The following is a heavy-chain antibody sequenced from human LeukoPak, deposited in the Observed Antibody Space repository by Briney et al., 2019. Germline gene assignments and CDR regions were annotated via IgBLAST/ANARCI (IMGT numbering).Heavy chain of an antibody. J-gene: IGHJ4*02. CDR2: IFLSGST. Sequence: SETLSLTCSVSGGSISSGSYYWSWIRLPAGKGLEWIGRIFLSGSTNYNPSLKSRVTMSIATSKNQFSLSLRSVTAADTAVYYCARENYYDTSDWGQGTLVTVSS. CDR1: GGSISSGSYY. D-gene: IGHD3-22*01. V-gene: IGHV4-61*02. CDR3: ARENYYDTSD.